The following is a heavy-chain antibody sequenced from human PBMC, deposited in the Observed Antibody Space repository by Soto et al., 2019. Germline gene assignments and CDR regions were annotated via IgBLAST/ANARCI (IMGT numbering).Heavy chain of an antibody. D-gene: IGHD3-3*01. Sequence: GGSLRLSCATSGFTFSNYWMTWVRHPPGKGLEWVANIKHDGSEKYYVDSVRGRFTISRDNAKNSLHLQMNGLRAEDTAVYFCVRYYDFWTGYSLFDFWGQGTVVTVSS. V-gene: IGHV3-7*01. CDR1: GFTFSNYW. J-gene: IGHJ4*02. CDR2: IKHDGSEK. CDR3: VRYYDFWTGYSLFDF.